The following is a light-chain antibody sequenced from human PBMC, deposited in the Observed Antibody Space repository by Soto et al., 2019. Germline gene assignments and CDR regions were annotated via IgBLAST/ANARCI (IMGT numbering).Light chain of an antibody. CDR2: GNS. CDR3: SSYAGSSNV. CDR1: SSNIGAGYD. V-gene: IGLV1-40*01. Sequence: QSVLTQPPSVSGAPGQRVTISCTGNSSNIGAGYDVHWYQQLPGKAPKLLIFGNSHRPSGVPDRFFGSKSGNTASLTVSGLQAEDEADYYCSSYAGSSNVFGTGTKVTVL. J-gene: IGLJ1*01.